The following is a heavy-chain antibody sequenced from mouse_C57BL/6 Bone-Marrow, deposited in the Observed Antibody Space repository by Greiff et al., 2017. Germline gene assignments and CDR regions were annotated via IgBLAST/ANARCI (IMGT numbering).Heavy chain of an antibody. J-gene: IGHJ2*01. Sequence: EVQLVESGGGLVKPGGSLKLSCAASGFTFSSYAMSWVRQTPEKRLEWVATISDGGSYTYYPDNVKGRFTISGDNAKNNLYLQMSHLKSEDTAMYYCAREGLVYYFDYWGQGTTLTVSS. CDR1: GFTFSSYA. D-gene: IGHD3-1*01. CDR3: AREGLVYYFDY. CDR2: ISDGGSYT. V-gene: IGHV5-4*01.